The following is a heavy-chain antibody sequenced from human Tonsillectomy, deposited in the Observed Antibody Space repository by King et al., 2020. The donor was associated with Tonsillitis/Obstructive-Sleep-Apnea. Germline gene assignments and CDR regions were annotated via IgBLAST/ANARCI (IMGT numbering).Heavy chain of an antibody. V-gene: IGHV3-23*04. CDR2: ISGSGGST. Sequence: VQLVESGGGLVQPGGSLRLSCAASGFTLSSYAMSGFRQAPGKGLEWSSAISGSGGSTYYADSVKGRFTSSGDNSKNTLYLQINSLRAEDTAVYYCAKGGVGGYFDLWGRGTLVAVSS. J-gene: IGHJ2*01. D-gene: IGHD2-15*01. CDR3: AKGGVGGYFDL. CDR1: GFTLSSYA.